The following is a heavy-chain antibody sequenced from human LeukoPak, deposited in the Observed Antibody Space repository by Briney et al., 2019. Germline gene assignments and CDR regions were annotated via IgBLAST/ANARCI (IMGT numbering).Heavy chain of an antibody. CDR2: IKQDGGEK. CDR3: ARGGRAYYDVSIGYYTSYFDY. Sequence: SGGSLRLSCAASGFTFSSYWMSWVRQAPGKGLEWVANIKQDGGEKFCVESVKGRFTVSRDNAKNSVYLQMDSLRVEDTAVYYCARGGRAYYDVSIGYYTSYFDYWGQGTLVTVSS. D-gene: IGHD3/OR15-3a*01. CDR1: GFTFSSYW. V-gene: IGHV3-7*01. J-gene: IGHJ4*02.